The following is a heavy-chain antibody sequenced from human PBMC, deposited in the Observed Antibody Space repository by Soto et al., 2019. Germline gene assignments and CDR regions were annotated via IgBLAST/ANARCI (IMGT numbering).Heavy chain of an antibody. Sequence: QVQLQESGPGLVKPSGTLSLTCVVSGGSIRSNXXWSWVRQTPGKGLEWIGEIFHIGHTTKKPTLKARASISLYKSKNHISLTVASMTPAATAGFYSARRGDGMEAWGQGTTVTVSS. CDR3: ARRGDGMEA. CDR2: IFHIGHT. V-gene: IGHV4-4*02. D-gene: IGHD3-10*01. J-gene: IGHJ6*02. CDR1: GGSIRSNXX.